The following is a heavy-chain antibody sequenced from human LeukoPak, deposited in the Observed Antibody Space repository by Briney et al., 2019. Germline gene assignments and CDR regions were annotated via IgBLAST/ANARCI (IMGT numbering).Heavy chain of an antibody. CDR2: IYYSGST. Sequence: SETLSLTCTVSGGSISSSSYYWGWIRQPPGKGLEWIGSIYYSGSTYYNPSLKSRVTISVDTSKNQFSLKLSSVTAADTAVYYCARLSGDYVRYYYYMDVWGKGTTVTVSS. V-gene: IGHV4-39*07. CDR1: GGSISSSSYY. D-gene: IGHD4-17*01. J-gene: IGHJ6*03. CDR3: ARLSGDYVRYYYYMDV.